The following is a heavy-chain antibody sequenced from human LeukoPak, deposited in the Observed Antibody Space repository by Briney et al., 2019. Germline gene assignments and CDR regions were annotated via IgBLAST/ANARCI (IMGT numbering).Heavy chain of an antibody. CDR2: ISWNSGSI. V-gene: IGHV3-9*01. D-gene: IGHD4-23*01. CDR3: ANESYGGNSALDY. J-gene: IGHJ4*02. CDR1: GFTFDDYA. Sequence: PGRSLRLSCAASGFTFDDYAMHWVRQAPGKGLEWVSGISWNSGSIGYADSVKGRFTISRDNAKNSLYLQMNSLRAEDTALYYCANESYGGNSALDYWGQGTLVTVSS.